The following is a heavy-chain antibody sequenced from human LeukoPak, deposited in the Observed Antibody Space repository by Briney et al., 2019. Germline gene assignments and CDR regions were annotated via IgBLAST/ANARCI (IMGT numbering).Heavy chain of an antibody. V-gene: IGHV1-69*05. CDR3: ARDGFRFGELSGYYMDV. CDR1: GGTFSSYA. CDR2: IIPIFGTA. Sequence: ASVKVSCKASGGTFSSYAISWVRQAPGQGLECMGGIIPIFGTANYAQKLQGRVTMTTDTSTSTAYMELRSLRSDDTAVYYCARDGFRFGELSGYYMDVWGKGTTVTISS. J-gene: IGHJ6*03. D-gene: IGHD3-10*01.